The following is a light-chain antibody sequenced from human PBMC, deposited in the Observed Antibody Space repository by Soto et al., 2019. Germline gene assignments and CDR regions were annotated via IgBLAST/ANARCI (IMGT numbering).Light chain of an antibody. CDR3: CSYVGWFVV. CDR1: SSDVGGYNY. V-gene: IGLV2-11*01. J-gene: IGLJ2*01. CDR2: DVS. Sequence: QSVLTQPRSVSGSPGQSVTVSCTGTSSDVGGYNYVSWYQQHPGKAPKLMIYDVSKRPSGVPDRFSGSKSGNTASLTISGFQAEDEADYYCCSYVGWFVVFGGGTKLTVL.